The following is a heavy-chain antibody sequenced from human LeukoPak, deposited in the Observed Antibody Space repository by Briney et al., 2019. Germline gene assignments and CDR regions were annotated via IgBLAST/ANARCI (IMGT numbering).Heavy chain of an antibody. J-gene: IGHJ5*02. CDR1: GGSFSGYY. V-gene: IGHV4-34*01. Sequence: SETLSLTCAVYGGSFSGYYWSWIRQPPGKGLEWIGEINHSGSTNYNPSLKSRVTISVDTSKNQFSLKLSSVTAADTAVYYCARGSINYCLNWFDPWGQGTLVTVSS. CDR2: INHSGST. D-gene: IGHD1-1*01. CDR3: ARGSINYCLNWFDP.